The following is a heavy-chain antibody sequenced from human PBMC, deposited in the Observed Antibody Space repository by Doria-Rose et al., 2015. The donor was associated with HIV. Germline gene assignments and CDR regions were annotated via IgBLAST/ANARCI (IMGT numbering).Heavy chain of an antibody. CDR3: ARIKSSRWYHKYYFDF. CDR1: GVSLSSPGMG. D-gene: IGHD6-13*01. Sequence: QITLKESGPVLVKPTETLTLTCTVSGVSLSSPGMGVSWIRQPPGEALEWLANIFSDDERSYKTSLESSLTISRGTSKSQVVLTMTDMDPVDTATYYCARIKSSRWYHKYYFDFWGQGTPVIVSA. V-gene: IGHV2-26*01. J-gene: IGHJ4*02. CDR2: IFSDDER.